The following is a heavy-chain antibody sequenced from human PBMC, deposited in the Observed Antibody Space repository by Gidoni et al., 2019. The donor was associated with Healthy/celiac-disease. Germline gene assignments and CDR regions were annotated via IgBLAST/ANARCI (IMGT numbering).Heavy chain of an antibody. J-gene: IGHJ3*02. CDR1: GGSISSGGYY. Sequence: QVQLQESGPGLVKPSQPLSLTCTVSGGSISSGGYYWRWIRQHPGKGLEWIGYIYYSGSTYYNPSLKSLVTISVDTSKNQFSLKLSSVTAADTAVYYCARGSYYDSSGYPQDAFDIWGQGTMVTVSS. CDR3: ARGSYYDSSGYPQDAFDI. D-gene: IGHD3-22*01. CDR2: IYYSGST. V-gene: IGHV4-31*01.